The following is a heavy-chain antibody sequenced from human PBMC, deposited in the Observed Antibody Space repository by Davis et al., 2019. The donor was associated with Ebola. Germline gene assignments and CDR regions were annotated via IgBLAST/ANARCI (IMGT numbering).Heavy chain of an antibody. Sequence: SVKVSCKASGGTFSSYAISWVRQAPGQGLEWMGRIIPILGIANYAQKFQGRVTITADKSTSTAYMELSSLRSEDTAVYYCAREFWQTWFDPWGQGTLVTVSS. V-gene: IGHV1-69*04. CDR2: IIPILGIA. CDR3: AREFWQTWFDP. CDR1: GGTFSSYA. D-gene: IGHD3-3*01. J-gene: IGHJ5*02.